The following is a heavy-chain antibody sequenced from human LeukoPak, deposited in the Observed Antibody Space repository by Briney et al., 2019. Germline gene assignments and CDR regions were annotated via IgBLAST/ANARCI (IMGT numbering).Heavy chain of an antibody. CDR1: GFTFSSYA. J-gene: IGHJ3*02. CDR2: ISYDGSNK. V-gene: IGHV3-30-3*01. CDR3: AREGLI. D-gene: IGHD3-16*01. Sequence: GGSLRLSCAASGFTFSSYAMHWVRQAPGKGLEWVAVISYDGSNKYYADSVKGRFTISRDNSKNTLYLQMNSLRAEDAAVYYCAREGLIWGQGTMVTVSS.